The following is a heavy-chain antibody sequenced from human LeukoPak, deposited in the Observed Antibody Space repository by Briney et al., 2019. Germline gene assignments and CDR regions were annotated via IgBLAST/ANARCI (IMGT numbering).Heavy chain of an antibody. V-gene: IGHV4-34*01. CDR3: ARLVGDY. CDR2: INHSGST. J-gene: IGHJ4*02. D-gene: IGHD1-26*01. CDR1: GGSISSYY. Sequence: SETLSLTCTVSGGSISSYYWSWIRQPPGKGLEWIGEINHSGSTNYNPSLKSRVTISVDTSKNQFSLKLSSVTAADTAVYYCARLVGDYWGQGTLVTVSS.